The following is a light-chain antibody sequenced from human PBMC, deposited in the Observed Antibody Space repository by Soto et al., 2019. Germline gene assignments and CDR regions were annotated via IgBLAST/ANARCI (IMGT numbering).Light chain of an antibody. Sequence: QSALTQPPSASGSPGQSVTISCTGTSSDVGGYNYVSWYQQHPGQAPKLMIYEVSNRPSGVSNRFSGSKSGNTASLTISGLQAEDEADYYCSSYTTSTTRIIFGGGTKLTVL. CDR2: EVS. CDR3: SSYTTSTTRII. V-gene: IGLV2-14*01. CDR1: SSDVGGYNY. J-gene: IGLJ2*01.